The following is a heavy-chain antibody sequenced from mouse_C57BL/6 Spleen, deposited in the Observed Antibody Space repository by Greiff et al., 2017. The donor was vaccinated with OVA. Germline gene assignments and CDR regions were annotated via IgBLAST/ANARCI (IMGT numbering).Heavy chain of an antibody. V-gene: IGHV1-64*01. CDR2: IHPNSGST. D-gene: IGHD2-1*01. Sequence: QVQLQQPGAELVKPGASVKLSCKASGYTFTSYWMHWVKQRPGQGLEWIGMIHPNSGSTNYNEKFKSKATLTVDKSSSTAYMQLSSLTSEDSAVYYGARVGGNSYWYFDVWGTGTTVTVSS. CDR3: ARVGGNSYWYFDV. CDR1: GYTFTSYW. J-gene: IGHJ1*03.